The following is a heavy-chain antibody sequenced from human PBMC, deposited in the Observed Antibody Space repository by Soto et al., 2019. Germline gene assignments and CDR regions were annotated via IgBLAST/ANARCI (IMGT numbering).Heavy chain of an antibody. J-gene: IGHJ4*02. CDR2: IYTSGST. CDR3: EREGYYDSSGYFV. CDR1: GGSHSSYY. D-gene: IGHD3-22*01. V-gene: IGHV4-4*07. Sequence: PSETLSLTCTVSGGSHSSYYWRWIRQPAGKGLECIGRIYTSGSTNYNPSLKSRVTMSVDTSKKKFSLKLSSVTAADTAVYYCEREGYYDSSGYFVWGQGTLVTVSS.